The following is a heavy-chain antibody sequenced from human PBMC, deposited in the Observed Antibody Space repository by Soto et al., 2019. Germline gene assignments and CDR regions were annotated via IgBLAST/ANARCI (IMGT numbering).Heavy chain of an antibody. J-gene: IGHJ4*02. CDR1: GFTFSSYA. CDR3: AKPYYYDSSGYYEYFDY. Sequence: ESGGGLVQPGGSLRLSCAASGFTFSSYAMSWVRQAPGKGLEWVSAISGSGGSTYYADSVKGRFTISRDNSKNTLYLQMNSLRAEDTAVYYCAKPYYYDSSGYYEYFDYWGQGTLVTVSS. CDR2: ISGSGGST. V-gene: IGHV3-23*01. D-gene: IGHD3-22*01.